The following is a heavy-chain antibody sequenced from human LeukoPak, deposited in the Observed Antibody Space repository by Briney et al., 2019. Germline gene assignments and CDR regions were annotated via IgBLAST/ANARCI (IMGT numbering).Heavy chain of an antibody. CDR1: GFTFSSYA. CDR2: ISYDGSNK. D-gene: IGHD5-12*01. J-gene: IGHJ4*02. Sequence: GGSLRLSCAASGFTFSSYAMHWVRQAPGKGLEWVAVISYDGSNKYYADSVKGRFTISRDNSKNTLYLQMNSLRAEDTAVYYCAKVHSGYDFDYWGQGTLVTVSS. V-gene: IGHV3-30*04. CDR3: AKVHSGYDFDY.